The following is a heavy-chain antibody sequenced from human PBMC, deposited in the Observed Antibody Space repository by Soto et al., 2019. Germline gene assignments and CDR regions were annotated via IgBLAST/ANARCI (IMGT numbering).Heavy chain of an antibody. Sequence: GSLRLSCAVPGGIFHGYGMHWVRQAPGKGLEWVAIIRFDGSNEEYADSVKGRFAISRDNSKNTLYLQMNTLGAEDTAVYYCARDGIGGTVFRGYLDYWGRGTVVTVSS. V-gene: IGHV3-33*01. CDR1: GGIFHGYG. CDR2: IRFDGSNE. CDR3: ARDGIGGTVFRGYLDY. J-gene: IGHJ4*02. D-gene: IGHD1-7*01.